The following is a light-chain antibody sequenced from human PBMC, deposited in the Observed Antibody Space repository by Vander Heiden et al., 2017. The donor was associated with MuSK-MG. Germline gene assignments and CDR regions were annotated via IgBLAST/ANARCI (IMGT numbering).Light chain of an antibody. CDR1: QIITGDY. J-gene: IGKJ5*01. Sequence: EIVLTQSPGILSLSPGERAILSCKSSQIITGDYLGWYQQKPGQAPRLLIYGASIRATGIPDRFSGSGSGTDFILTIDRLEPEDFAVYYCHQSGNSPITFGQRTRLDIK. CDR3: HQSGNSPIT. CDR2: GAS. V-gene: IGKV3-20*01.